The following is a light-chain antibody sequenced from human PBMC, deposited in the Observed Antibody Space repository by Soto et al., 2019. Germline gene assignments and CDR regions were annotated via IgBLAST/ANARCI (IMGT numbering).Light chain of an antibody. CDR3: QVWDSSSEHPV. V-gene: IGLV3-21*04. J-gene: IGLJ1*01. CDR2: YDS. CDR1: NIGRIS. Sequence: SYELTQPPSVSVAPGKTARITCGGDNIGRISVHWYQQKPGQAPVMVIYYDSDRPSGIPERFSGSNSGNTATLTINRVEAGDEADYYCQVWDSSSEHPVFGTGTKLTVL.